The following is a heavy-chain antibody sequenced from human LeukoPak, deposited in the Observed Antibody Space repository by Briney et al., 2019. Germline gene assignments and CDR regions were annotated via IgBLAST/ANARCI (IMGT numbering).Heavy chain of an antibody. CDR2: INHSGTT. D-gene: IGHD5-18*01. V-gene: IGHV4-34*01. J-gene: IGHJ4*02. Sequence: SETLSFTCAVYGGSFSSYYWSRIRQPPGKGLEWIGEINHSGTTNYNPSLKSRVSISLDTSKIHFSLELSSVTAADTAVYYCARAGNTAMVEFDYWGQGTLVTVSS. CDR1: GGSFSSYY. CDR3: ARAGNTAMVEFDY.